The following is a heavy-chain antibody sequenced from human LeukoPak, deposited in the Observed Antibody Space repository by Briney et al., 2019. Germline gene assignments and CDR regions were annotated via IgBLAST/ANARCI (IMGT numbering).Heavy chain of an antibody. CDR2: ISAYNGNT. D-gene: IGHD4-17*01. Sequence: ASVKASCKASGYTFTSYGISWVRQAPGQGLEWMGWISAYNGNTNYAQKLQGRVTMTTDTSTSTAYMELRSLRSDDTAVYYCAREGDDYGDTYIDYWGQGTLVTVSS. CDR3: AREGDDYGDTYIDY. CDR1: GYTFTSYG. V-gene: IGHV1-18*04. J-gene: IGHJ4*02.